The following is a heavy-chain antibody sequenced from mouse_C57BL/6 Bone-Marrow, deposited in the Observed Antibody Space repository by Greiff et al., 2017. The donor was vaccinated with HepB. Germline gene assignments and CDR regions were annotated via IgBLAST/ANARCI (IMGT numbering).Heavy chain of an antibody. D-gene: IGHD2-2*01. CDR1: GYTFTDYE. CDR3: TSGLYFDV. Sequence: VQLQQSGAELVRPGASVTLSCKASGYTFTDYEMHWVKQTPVHGLEWIGAIDPETGGTAYNQKFKGKAILTADKSSSTAYMELRSLTSGDSAVYYCTSGLYFDVWGPGTTVTVSS. V-gene: IGHV1-15*01. CDR2: IDPETGGT. J-gene: IGHJ1*01.